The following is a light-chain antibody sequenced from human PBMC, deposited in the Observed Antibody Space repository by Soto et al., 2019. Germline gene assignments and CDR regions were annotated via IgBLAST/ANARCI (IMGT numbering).Light chain of an antibody. V-gene: IGLV2-14*03. CDR3: SSFPSNRIYD. Sequence: QSALTQPTSVSGSPGQSITISCTGNHNDIGTYDYVSWYQQHPGRAPRLLIHGVTTRPSGISGRFSASKSGLTASLTISGLQPEDEADYYCSSFPSNRIYDFGPGTKVTVL. CDR1: HNDIGTYDY. J-gene: IGLJ1*01. CDR2: GVT.